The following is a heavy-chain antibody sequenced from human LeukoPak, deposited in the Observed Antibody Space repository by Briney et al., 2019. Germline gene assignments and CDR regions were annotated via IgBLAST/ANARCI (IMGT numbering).Heavy chain of an antibody. CDR3: ARVPTVPHYYDSSGYYSVGAFDI. Sequence: GGSLRLSCAASGFTFSNYAMHWVRQAPGKGLEWVAVISYDGSNTYYADSVKGRFTISRDNSKNTLYLQMNSLRAEDTAVYYCARVPTVPHYYDSSGYYSVGAFDIWGQGTMVTVSS. J-gene: IGHJ3*02. CDR2: ISYDGSNT. CDR1: GFTFSNYA. V-gene: IGHV3-30-3*01. D-gene: IGHD3-22*01.